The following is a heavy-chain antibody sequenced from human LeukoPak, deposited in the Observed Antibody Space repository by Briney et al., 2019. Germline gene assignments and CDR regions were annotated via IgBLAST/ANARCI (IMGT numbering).Heavy chain of an antibody. CDR3: ARDDSSGYYLDAFDI. V-gene: IGHV3-11*01. CDR1: GFTFSDYY. J-gene: IGHJ3*02. D-gene: IGHD3-22*01. CDR2: ISSSGSTI. Sequence: GGSLRLSCAASGFTFSDYYMSWIRQAPGKGLEWVSYISSSGSTIYYADSVKGRFTFSRDNAKNSLYLQMNSLRAEDTAMYYCARDDSSGYYLDAFDIWGQGTMVTVSS.